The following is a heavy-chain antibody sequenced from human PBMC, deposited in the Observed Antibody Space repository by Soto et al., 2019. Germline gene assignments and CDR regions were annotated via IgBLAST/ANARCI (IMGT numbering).Heavy chain of an antibody. Sequence: QVQLQQWGAGLLKPSETLSLTCAVYGGSFSGHYWSWIRQPPGKGLEWIGEINHSGSTNYNPSLKSRVTISVDTSKNQFSLKMNAVTAADTAVYYCARLGGGIQHAFDGWGHGTRVTVSS. CDR3: ARLGGGIQHAFDG. V-gene: IGHV4-34*01. CDR1: GGSFSGHY. CDR2: INHSGST. D-gene: IGHD3-16*01. J-gene: IGHJ3*01.